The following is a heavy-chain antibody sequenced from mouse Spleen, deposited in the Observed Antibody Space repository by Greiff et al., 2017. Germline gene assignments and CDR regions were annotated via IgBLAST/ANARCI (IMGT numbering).Heavy chain of an antibody. CDR1: GFTFSSYA. J-gene: IGHJ4*01. Sequence: EVKLMESGGGLVKPGGSLKLSCAASGFTFSSYAMSWVRQTPEKRLEWVASISSGGSTYYPDSVKGRFTISRDNARNILYLQMSSLRSEDTAMYYCARGGYGSSPSYAMDYWGQGTSVTVSS. D-gene: IGHD1-1*01. V-gene: IGHV5-6-5*01. CDR2: ISSGGST. CDR3: ARGGYGSSPSYAMDY.